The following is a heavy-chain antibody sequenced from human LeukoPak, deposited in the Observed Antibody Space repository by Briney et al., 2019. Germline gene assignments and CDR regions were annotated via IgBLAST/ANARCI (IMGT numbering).Heavy chain of an antibody. CDR3: VSPYLGRFDY. CDR2: GHYSGST. CDR1: VGSISRSDYY. Sequence: SETLSLTCTVSVGSISRSDYYWGWIRQPPGKGLEWIGSGHYSGSTYNNPSLKSRLTMSVDTSKNQFSLNLNSVSAADTAVYDCVSPYLGRFDYWGQGILVTVSS. V-gene: IGHV4-39*01. J-gene: IGHJ4*02.